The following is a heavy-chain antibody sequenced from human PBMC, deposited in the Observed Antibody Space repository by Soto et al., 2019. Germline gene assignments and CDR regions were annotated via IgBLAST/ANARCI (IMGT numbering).Heavy chain of an antibody. J-gene: IGHJ5*02. CDR2: LATYNSNR. V-gene: IGHV1-18*01. D-gene: IGHD3-10*01. Sequence: HLVQSGPEVKKPGASITVSCKTSGDTFTNFGLSWVRQAPGQGLELVGWLATYNSNRNYTQKFQDWLTLNTYTSTSTAYMELKSLRYDDTAVYYCATVLRGVVNWFDPWRQGTLVTVSS. CDR1: GDTFTNFG. CDR3: ATVLRGVVNWFDP.